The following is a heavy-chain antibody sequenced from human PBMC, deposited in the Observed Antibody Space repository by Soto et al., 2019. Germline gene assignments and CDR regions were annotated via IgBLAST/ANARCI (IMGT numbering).Heavy chain of an antibody. D-gene: IGHD3-16*02. J-gene: IGHJ5*02. Sequence: GASVKVSCKASGYTFTGYYMHWVRQAPGLGLEWMGWINPNSGGTNYAQKFQGRVTMTRDTSISTAYMELSRLRSDDTAVYYCARDADYVWGSYRRPRAGWFDPWGQGTLVTVPS. CDR1: GYTFTGYY. CDR3: ARDADYVWGSYRRPRAGWFDP. CDR2: INPNSGGT. V-gene: IGHV1-2*02.